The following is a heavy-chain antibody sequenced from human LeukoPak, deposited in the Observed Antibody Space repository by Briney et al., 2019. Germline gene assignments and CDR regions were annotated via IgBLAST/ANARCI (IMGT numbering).Heavy chain of an antibody. Sequence: GGSLRLSCAASGFIVSSNYMRWVRQAPGQGLEWVSLLYSAGSTYYADYVKGRFTISRDNSKNTLYLQMNNLRAEDRAVYYCARRERLGYSYGRGTLDIWGQGTMVTVSS. J-gene: IGHJ3*02. CDR2: LYSAGST. V-gene: IGHV3-66*01. D-gene: IGHD5-18*01. CDR3: ARRERLGYSYGRGTLDI. CDR1: GFIVSSNY.